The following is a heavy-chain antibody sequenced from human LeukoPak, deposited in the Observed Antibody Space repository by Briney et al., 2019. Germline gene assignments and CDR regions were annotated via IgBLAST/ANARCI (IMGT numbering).Heavy chain of an antibody. D-gene: IGHD6-13*01. CDR2: IYYSGST. V-gene: IGHV4-59*01. Sequence: SETLSLTCTVSGGSISSYYWSWIRQPPGKGLEWIGYIYYSGSTNYNPSLKSRVTISVDTSKNQFSLKLSSVTAADTAVYHCARSSAAAGIGYYYYYMDVWGKGTTVTVSS. CDR1: GGSISSYY. CDR3: ARSSAAAGIGYYYYYMDV. J-gene: IGHJ6*03.